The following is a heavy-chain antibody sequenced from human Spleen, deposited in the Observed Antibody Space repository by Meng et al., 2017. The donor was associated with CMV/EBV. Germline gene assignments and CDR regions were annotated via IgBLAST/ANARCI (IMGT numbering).Heavy chain of an antibody. CDR1: GYTITGYY. J-gene: IGHJ4*02. D-gene: IGHD4-11*01. V-gene: IGHV1-18*04. CDR3: ARVAEDYSVDY. CDR2: ISVFNTDT. Sequence: ASVKVSCKASGYTITGYYMHWVRQAPGQGLEWMGWISVFNTDTNYAQKLQGRVTMTADTSTSTAYMELRSLRSEDTAVYYCARVAEDYSVDYWGQGTLVTVSS.